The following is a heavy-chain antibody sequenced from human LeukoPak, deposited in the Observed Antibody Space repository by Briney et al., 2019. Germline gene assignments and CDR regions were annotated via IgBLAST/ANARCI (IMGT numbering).Heavy chain of an antibody. CDR3: ATLWGSGSYNPDY. CDR2: IYYSGST. CDR1: GRSISSYY. J-gene: IGHJ4*02. Sequence: SETLSLTCTVAGRSISSYYWSWIRQPPGKGLEWIGYIYYSGSTNYNPALKSRVTISVDTSKNQFSLKLSSVTAADTAVYYCATLWGSGSYNPDYWGQGTLVTVSS. D-gene: IGHD3-10*01. V-gene: IGHV4-59*08.